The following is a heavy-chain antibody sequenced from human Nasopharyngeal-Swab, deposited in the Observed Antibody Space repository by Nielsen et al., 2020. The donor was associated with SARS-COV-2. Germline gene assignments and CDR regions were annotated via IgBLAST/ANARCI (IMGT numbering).Heavy chain of an antibody. Sequence: LTCAASGFTFDDYAMHWVRQAPGKGLEWVSGISWNSGSTGYADSVKGRFTISRDNAKNSLYLQMNSLRAEDTALYYCAKIDGYNYLYAFDIWGQGTMVTVSS. V-gene: IGHV3-9*01. CDR3: AKIDGYNYLYAFDI. CDR1: GFTFDDYA. D-gene: IGHD5-24*01. CDR2: ISWNSGST. J-gene: IGHJ3*02.